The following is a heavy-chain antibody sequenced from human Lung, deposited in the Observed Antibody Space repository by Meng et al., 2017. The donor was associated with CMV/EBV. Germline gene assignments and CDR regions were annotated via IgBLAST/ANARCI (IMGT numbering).Heavy chain of an antibody. CDR2: IKEDGSEK. J-gene: IGHJ4*02. V-gene: IGHV3-7*01. CDR3: ARAYRAIDD. D-gene: IGHD1-26*01. Sequence: GGSLRLSCAASGFTLSSYWMSWVRQAPGKGLEWVANIKEDGSEKYYVDSVKGRFTISRDNAKNSLYVQMNSLRGEDTAVYYCARAYRAIDDWGQGTLVTVSS. CDR1: GFTLSSYW.